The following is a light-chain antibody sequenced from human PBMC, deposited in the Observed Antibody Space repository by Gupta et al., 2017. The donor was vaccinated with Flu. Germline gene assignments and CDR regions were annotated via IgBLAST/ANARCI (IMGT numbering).Light chain of an antibody. J-gene: IGLJ3*02. CDR2: KNN. CDR3: AAWDDTRSGWV. Sequence: QSVLTQPPSASGAPGQTISISCSGRHSNLGSNYVHWYQQLPGAAPRLLIYKNNQRPSGVPDRFSGSKSGTSASLAISALRSEDEADYHCAAWDDTRSGWVFGGGTKLIVL. CDR1: HSNLGSNY. V-gene: IGLV1-47*01.